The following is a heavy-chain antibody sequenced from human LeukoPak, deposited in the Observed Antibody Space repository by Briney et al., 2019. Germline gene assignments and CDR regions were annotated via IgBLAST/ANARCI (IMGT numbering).Heavy chain of an antibody. CDR3: TRPGFDSSSSPTRSYYYYYMDV. Sequence: GGSLRLSCAASGFTFSGSAMHWVRQASGKGLEWVGRIRSKANSHATAYAASVKGRFTISRDDSKNTAYLQMNSLKTEDTAVYYCTRPGFDSSSSPTRSYYYYYMDVWGKGTTVTVSS. CDR2: IRSKANSHAT. CDR1: GFTFSGSA. J-gene: IGHJ6*03. V-gene: IGHV3-73*01. D-gene: IGHD6-6*01.